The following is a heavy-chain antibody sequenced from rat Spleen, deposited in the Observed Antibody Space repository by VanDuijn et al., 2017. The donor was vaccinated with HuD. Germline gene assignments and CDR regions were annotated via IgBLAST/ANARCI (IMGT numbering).Heavy chain of an antibody. J-gene: IGHJ3*01. CDR1: GFTFGDYY. CDR3: ARLGGLRNWFAY. V-gene: IGHV5-25*01. Sequence: EVQLVESGGGLVQPGRSLKLSCAASGFTFGDYYMAWVCQAPTKGLEWVASITTGSRNTYYRDSVKGRFTISRDNAKNTLFLQMDSLRSEDTATYFCARLGGLRNWFAYWGQGTLVTVSS. CDR2: ITTGSRNT. D-gene: IGHD4-3*01.